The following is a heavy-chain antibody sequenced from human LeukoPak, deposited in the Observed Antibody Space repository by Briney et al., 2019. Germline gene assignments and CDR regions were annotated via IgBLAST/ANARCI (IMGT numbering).Heavy chain of an antibody. D-gene: IGHD6-19*01. CDR2: IKQDGSEK. CDR3: ARSAGAFDI. J-gene: IGHJ3*02. V-gene: IGHV3-7*01. CDR1: GFTFSSYW. Sequence: GGSLRLSCAAPGFTFSSYWMSWVRQAPGKGLEWVANIKQDGSEKYYVDSVKGRFTISRDNAKNSLYLQMNSLRAEDTAVYYCARSAGAFDIWGQGTMVTVSS.